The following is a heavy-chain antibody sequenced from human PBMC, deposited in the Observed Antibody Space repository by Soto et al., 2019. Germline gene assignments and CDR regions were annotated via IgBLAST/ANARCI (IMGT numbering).Heavy chain of an antibody. D-gene: IGHD6-13*01. V-gene: IGHV6-1*01. CDR2: TYYRSKWYN. CDR3: ARDTIAAAVNWFDP. CDR1: GGNVSSNSAA. Sequence: QTLSLTGASSGGNVSSNSAAWNWIRQSPSRGLEWLGRTYYRSKWYNDYAVSVKSRITINPDTSKNQFSLQLNSVTPEDTAVYYCARDTIAAAVNWFDPWGQGTLVTVSS. J-gene: IGHJ5*02.